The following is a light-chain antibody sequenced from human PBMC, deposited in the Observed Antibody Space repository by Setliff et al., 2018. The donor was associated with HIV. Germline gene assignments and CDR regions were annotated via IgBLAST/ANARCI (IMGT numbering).Light chain of an antibody. CDR1: SSDVGGYNY. CDR2: EVT. V-gene: IGLV2-14*01. J-gene: IGLJ1*01. Sequence: QSVLTQPASVSGSPGQSITISCTGTSSDVGGYNYVSWYQQHPGKAPKLMIYEVTNRPSGVSNRFSGSKFGNTASLTISGLQVDDEADYYCSSYTSSSTDIYVFGTGTKVTVL. CDR3: SSYTSSSTDIYV.